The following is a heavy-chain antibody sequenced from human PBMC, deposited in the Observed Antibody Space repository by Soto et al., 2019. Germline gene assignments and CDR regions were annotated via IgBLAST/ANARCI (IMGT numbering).Heavy chain of an antibody. CDR1: GYTFTSYG. Sequence: QVHLVQSGAEVKKPGASVKVSCKASGYTFTSYGITWVRQAPGQGLEWMEWSSAHNGNTDYAQKLQGRVIVTRDTSTSTAYVELRSLISDDTAVYSCARGRYVDDWGQGALVTVSS. D-gene: IGHD1-26*01. CDR3: ARGRYVDD. V-gene: IGHV1-18*01. CDR2: SSAHNGNT. J-gene: IGHJ4*02.